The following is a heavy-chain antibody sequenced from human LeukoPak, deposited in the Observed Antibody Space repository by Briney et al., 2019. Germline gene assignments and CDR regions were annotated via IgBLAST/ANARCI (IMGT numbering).Heavy chain of an antibody. Sequence: PSETLSLTCTVSGDSISSTSYYWDWIRQPPGKGLEWIGSIYNSGTTYYNPSLESRVTISVDTSKNQFSLKVSSVTAADTAVYYCASRVYGLGSFNYWGQGTLVTVSS. CDR1: GDSISSTSYY. V-gene: IGHV4-39*01. D-gene: IGHD3-10*01. J-gene: IGHJ4*01. CDR3: ASRVYGLGSFNY. CDR2: IYNSGTT.